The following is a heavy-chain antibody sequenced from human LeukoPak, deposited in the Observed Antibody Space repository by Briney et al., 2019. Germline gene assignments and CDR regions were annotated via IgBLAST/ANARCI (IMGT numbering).Heavy chain of an antibody. CDR1: GYTFIGYY. CDR2: VNPNSGGT. Sequence: ASVKVSCKASGYTFIGYYVHWVRQAPGQGLEWMGWVNPNSGGTDYAQKFQGRVTMTRDTSISTAYMELNSLRSDDTAVYHCARWRPRGRGAAAHSGVDAFDIWGQGTMVTVSS. CDR3: ARWRPRGRGAAAHSGVDAFDI. D-gene: IGHD6-13*01. V-gene: IGHV1-2*02. J-gene: IGHJ3*02.